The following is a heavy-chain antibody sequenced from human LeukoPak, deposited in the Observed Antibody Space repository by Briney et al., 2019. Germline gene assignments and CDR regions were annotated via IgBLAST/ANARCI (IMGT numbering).Heavy chain of an antibody. J-gene: IGHJ4*02. D-gene: IGHD3-10*01. CDR1: GFTFSSYE. V-gene: IGHV3-48*03. CDR3: AKDRRITMVRGATPQYYFDY. CDR2: ITNRGSGSTI. Sequence: PGGSLRLSCAASGFTFSSYEMNWVRQAPGKGLEWVSYITNRGSGSTIYYAGSVKGRFTVSRDDAKNSLYLQMNSLRAEDTAVYYCAKDRRITMVRGATPQYYFDYWGQGTLVTVSS.